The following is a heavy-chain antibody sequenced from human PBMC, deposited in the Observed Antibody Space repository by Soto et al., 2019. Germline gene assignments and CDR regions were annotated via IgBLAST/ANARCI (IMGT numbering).Heavy chain of an antibody. CDR2: IIPIIDIA. V-gene: IGHV1-69*08. CDR3: ARDIDYSDSSVSY. D-gene: IGHD3-22*01. J-gene: IGHJ4*02. Sequence: QVQLVQSGAEVKKPGSSVKVSCKASGGTFGTDTISWVRQAPGQGLEWMGRIIPIIDIADYTQKFQGRVTITANMSTSTAYMELTSLKSEDTAVYSCARDIDYSDSSVSYWGQGTLVTVSS. CDR1: GGTFGTDT.